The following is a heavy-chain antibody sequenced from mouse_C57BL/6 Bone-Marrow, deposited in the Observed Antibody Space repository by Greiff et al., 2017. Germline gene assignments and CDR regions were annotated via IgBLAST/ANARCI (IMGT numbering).Heavy chain of an antibody. CDR1: GYTFTSYW. V-gene: IGHV1-55*01. J-gene: IGHJ1*03. CDR2: IYPGSGST. Sequence: QVQLQQSGAELVKPGASVKLSCTASGYTFTSYWITWVQQRPGQGLEWIGDIYPGSGSTNYNEKFKSKATLTVDTSSSTAYMQLSSLTSEDSAVYYCARPYYSNYWYFDVWGTGTTVTVSS. CDR3: ARPYYSNYWYFDV. D-gene: IGHD2-5*01.